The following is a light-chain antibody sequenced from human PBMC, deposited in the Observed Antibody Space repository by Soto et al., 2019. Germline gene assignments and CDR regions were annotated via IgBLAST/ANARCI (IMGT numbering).Light chain of an antibody. V-gene: IGKV1-39*01. CDR2: TAS. Sequence: DIQLTQSPSSLSASVGDRVTITCRASQNISIFLNWYQQKPGKAPKFLIYTASDLESGVPSRISGGGSGTEFTLSISSLQPEDFATYYCQQSYSTLVTFGPGTKVDIK. CDR3: QQSYSTLVT. J-gene: IGKJ3*01. CDR1: QNISIF.